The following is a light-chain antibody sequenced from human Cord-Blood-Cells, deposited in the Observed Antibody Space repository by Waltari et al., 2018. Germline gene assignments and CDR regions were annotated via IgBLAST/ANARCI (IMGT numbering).Light chain of an antibody. CDR2: WAS. V-gene: IGKV4-1*01. CDR1: QSALYSSNNKNY. Sequence: DIVMTQSPASLAVSLGERPTINCKSSQSALYSSNNKNYLAWYQQKPGQPPKLLIYWASTRESGVPDRFSGSGSGTDFTLTISSLQAEDVAVYYCQQYYSTPLTFGGGTKVEIK. CDR3: QQYYSTPLT. J-gene: IGKJ4*01.